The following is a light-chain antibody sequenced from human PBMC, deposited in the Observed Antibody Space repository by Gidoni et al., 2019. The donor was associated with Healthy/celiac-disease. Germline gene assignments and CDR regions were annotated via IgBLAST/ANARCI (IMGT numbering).Light chain of an antibody. J-gene: IGLJ2*01. CDR3: QSADSSGTYVV. V-gene: IGLV3-25*03. Sequence: SYELTQPTSVSVSPGQTARITCSGDALPKQYAYWYQQKPGQAPVLVIYKDSERPSGIPERFSGSSSGTTVTLTISGVQAEDDADYYCQSADSSGTYVVFGGGTKLTVL. CDR2: KDS. CDR1: ALPKQY.